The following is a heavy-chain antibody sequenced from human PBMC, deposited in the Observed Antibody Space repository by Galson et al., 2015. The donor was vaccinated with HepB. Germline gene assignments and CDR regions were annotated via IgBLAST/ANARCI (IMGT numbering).Heavy chain of an antibody. J-gene: IGHJ5*02. Sequence: SETLSLTCAVYGGSFSGYYWSWIRQPPGKGLEWIGEINHSGSTNYNPSLKSRVTISVDTSKNQFSLKLSSVTAADTAVYYCARGYDSSGYYYEAISFWFDPWGQGTLVTVSS. D-gene: IGHD3-22*01. CDR3: ARGYDSSGYYYEAISFWFDP. CDR1: GGSFSGYY. CDR2: INHSGST. V-gene: IGHV4-34*01.